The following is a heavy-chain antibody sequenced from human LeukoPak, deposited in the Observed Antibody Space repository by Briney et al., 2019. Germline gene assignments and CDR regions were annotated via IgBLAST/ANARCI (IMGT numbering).Heavy chain of an antibody. CDR3: AKVGWSGYEFDY. D-gene: IGHD3-3*01. CDR2: MSNSGENT. Sequence: GGSLRLSCAASGFTFSSYSMQWVRQTPGKGLEWVGIMSNSGENTFYGEAVKGRFTISRDNSKNTLYLQMNSLRAEDTAVYYCAKVGWSGYEFDYWGQGTLVTVSS. V-gene: IGHV3-33*05. CDR1: GFTFSSYS. J-gene: IGHJ4*02.